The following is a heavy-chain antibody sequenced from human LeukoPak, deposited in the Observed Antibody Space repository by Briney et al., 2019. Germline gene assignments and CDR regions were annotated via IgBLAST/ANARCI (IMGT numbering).Heavy chain of an antibody. D-gene: IGHD6-6*01. CDR1: GGSINSYY. Sequence: KPSETLSLTCTVSGGSINSYYWSWIRQPPGKGLEWIGYIYYSGSTKYNPSLKSRVTISVDTSKNQFSLKLSSVTAADTAVYYCARGFYSSSSHGFDYWGQGTLVTVSS. CDR2: IYYSGST. CDR3: ARGFYSSSSHGFDY. V-gene: IGHV4-59*01. J-gene: IGHJ4*02.